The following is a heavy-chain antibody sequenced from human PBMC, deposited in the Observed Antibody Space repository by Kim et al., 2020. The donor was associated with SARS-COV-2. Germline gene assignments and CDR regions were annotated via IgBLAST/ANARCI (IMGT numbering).Heavy chain of an antibody. Sequence: SVKVSCKASGGTFSSYAISWVRQAPGQGLEWMGRIIPILGIANYAQKFQGRVTITADKSTSTAYMELSSLRSEDTAVYYCARGDDSSGYYLGWFDPWGQGTLVTVSS. CDR3: ARGDDSSGYYLGWFDP. D-gene: IGHD3-22*01. V-gene: IGHV1-69*04. CDR2: IIPILGIA. CDR1: GGTFSSYA. J-gene: IGHJ5*02.